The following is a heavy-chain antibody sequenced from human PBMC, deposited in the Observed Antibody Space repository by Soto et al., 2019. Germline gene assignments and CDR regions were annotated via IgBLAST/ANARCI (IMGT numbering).Heavy chain of an antibody. CDR3: ARPRYSSSWYFDY. D-gene: IGHD6-13*01. Sequence: GGSLRLSCAASGFTFSSYWMSWVRQAPGKGLEWVANIKQDGSEKYYVDPVKGRFTISRDNAKNSLYLQMNSLRAADTAVYYCARPRYSSSWYFDYWGQGTLVTVSS. J-gene: IGHJ4*02. CDR1: GFTFSSYW. CDR2: IKQDGSEK. V-gene: IGHV3-7*03.